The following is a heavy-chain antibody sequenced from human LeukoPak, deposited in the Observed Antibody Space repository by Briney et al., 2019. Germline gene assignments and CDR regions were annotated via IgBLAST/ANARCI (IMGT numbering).Heavy chain of an antibody. CDR2: ISGSGGST. J-gene: IGHJ4*02. CDR3: AKDRQDIVVVVAATYYFDY. Sequence: GGSLRLSCAASGFTFSSYAMSWVRQAPGKGLEWVSAISGSGGSTYYADSVKGRITISRDNSKNTLYLQMNSLRAEDTAVYYCAKDRQDIVVVVAATYYFDYWGQGTLVTVSS. D-gene: IGHD2-15*01. V-gene: IGHV3-23*01. CDR1: GFTFSSYA.